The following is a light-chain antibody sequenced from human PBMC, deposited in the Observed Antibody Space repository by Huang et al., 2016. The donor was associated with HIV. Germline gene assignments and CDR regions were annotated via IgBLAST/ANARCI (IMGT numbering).Light chain of an antibody. Sequence: EVVLTQSPATLSLSPGERAPLSCRAIQSVSNSLAWFQQRPGQAPRLLIYDGSIRATGIPARFSGSGSGTDFTLTISSLEPEDFAVYYCQQRTDWPPWTFGQGTKVEIK. J-gene: IGKJ1*01. V-gene: IGKV3-11*01. CDR2: DGS. CDR1: QSVSNS. CDR3: QQRTDWPPWT.